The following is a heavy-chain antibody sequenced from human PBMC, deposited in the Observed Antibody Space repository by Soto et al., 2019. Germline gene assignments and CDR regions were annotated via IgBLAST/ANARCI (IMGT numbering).Heavy chain of an antibody. J-gene: IGHJ4*02. CDR1: GFTFSSYA. V-gene: IGHV3-21*01. D-gene: IGHD2-15*01. CDR3: ASEHCSGGSCDYYDY. CDR2: ISSTSTYI. Sequence: PGGSLRLSCAASGFTFSSYAMHWVRQAPGKGLEWVSSISSTSTYIYYTDSVKGRFTISRDNAKNSLYLQMNSLRAEDTAVYYCASEHCSGGSCDYYDYWGQGTLVTVSS.